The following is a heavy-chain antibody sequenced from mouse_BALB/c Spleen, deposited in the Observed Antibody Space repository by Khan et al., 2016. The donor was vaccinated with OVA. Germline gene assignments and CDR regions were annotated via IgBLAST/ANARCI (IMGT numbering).Heavy chain of an antibody. D-gene: IGHD1-1*01. V-gene: IGHV1-4*01. Sequence: QVQLKESGAELARPGASVKMSCKASGYIFTSYMMHWVKQRPGQGLEWIGDINPSSGYNNYNQKFKGKATLTADKSSSTAYMQLSSLTSEDSAVYYCARGGYGSFGYWGQGTLVTVSA. CDR2: INPSSGYN. CDR1: GYIFTSYM. CDR3: ARGGYGSFGY. J-gene: IGHJ3*01.